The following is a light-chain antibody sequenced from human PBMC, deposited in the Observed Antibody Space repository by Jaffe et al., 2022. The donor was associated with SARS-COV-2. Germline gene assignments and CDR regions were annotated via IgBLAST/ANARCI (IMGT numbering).Light chain of an antibody. CDR1: QSVGSS. Sequence: DIQMTQSPSSLSASVGDRVTITCRASQSVGSSLNWYQQKLGKAPKLLISAASSLQSGVPSRFSGTESGTDFTLSISSLQPEDFATYYCQQNYNTPFTFGPGTTVDIK. J-gene: IGKJ3*01. CDR2: AAS. V-gene: IGKV1-39*01. CDR3: QQNYNTPFT.